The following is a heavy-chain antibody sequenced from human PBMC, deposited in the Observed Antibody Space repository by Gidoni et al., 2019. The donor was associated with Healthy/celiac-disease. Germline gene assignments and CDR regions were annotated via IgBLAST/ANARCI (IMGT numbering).Heavy chain of an antibody. Sequence: QVQLQESGPGLVKPSENLSLTCAVSGYSISSGYYWGWIRQPPGKGLEWIGSIYHSGSTYYNPSLKSRVTISVDTSKNQFSLKLSSVTAADTAVYYCARDGEDYIVEGPHFDYWGQGTLVTVSS. CDR3: ARDGEDYIVEGPHFDY. CDR1: GYSISSGYY. J-gene: IGHJ4*02. D-gene: IGHD2-2*01. CDR2: IYHSGST. V-gene: IGHV4-38-2*02.